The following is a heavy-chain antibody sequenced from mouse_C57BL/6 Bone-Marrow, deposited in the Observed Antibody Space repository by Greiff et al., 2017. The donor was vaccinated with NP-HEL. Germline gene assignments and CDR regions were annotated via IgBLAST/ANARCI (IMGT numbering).Heavy chain of an antibody. V-gene: IGHV1-19*01. CDR2: INPYNGGT. CDR1: GYTFTDYY. J-gene: IGHJ2*01. CDR3: ARSGTIPY. D-gene: IGHD3-3*01. Sequence: EVQLVESGPVLVKPGASVKMSCKASGYTFTDYYMNWVKQSHGKSLEWIGVINPYNGGTSYNQKFKGKATLTVDKSSSTAYMELNSLTSEDSAVYYCARSGTIPYWGQGTTLTVSS.